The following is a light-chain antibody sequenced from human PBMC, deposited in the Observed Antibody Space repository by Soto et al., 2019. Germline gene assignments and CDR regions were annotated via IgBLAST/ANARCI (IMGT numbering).Light chain of an antibody. CDR1: QDIRRY. Sequence: DIQLTQSPTFLSASAGDRVSITCRASQDIRRYLVWYQQKPGKAPKLLIYDASSLESGVPSRFSGSGSGTEFTLTISSLQPDDFATYYCQQYNSYSLTFGGGTKVDIK. CDR2: DAS. CDR3: QQYNSYSLT. V-gene: IGKV1-9*01. J-gene: IGKJ4*01.